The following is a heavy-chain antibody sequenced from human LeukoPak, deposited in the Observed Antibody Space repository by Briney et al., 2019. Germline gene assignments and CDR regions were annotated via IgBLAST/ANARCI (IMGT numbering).Heavy chain of an antibody. D-gene: IGHD3/OR15-3a*01. J-gene: IGHJ3*02. V-gene: IGHV4-59*01. CDR3: ARDWTNGPFGAFDI. CDR1: GGSISSYY. CDR2: IYNNENT. Sequence: KPSETLSLTCTVSGGSISSYYWSWIRRPPGKGLEWIGYIYNNENTNYNPSLKSRVTMSIDTSQKQCSLKLSSVTAADTAVYYCARDWTNGPFGAFDIWGQGTVVTVS.